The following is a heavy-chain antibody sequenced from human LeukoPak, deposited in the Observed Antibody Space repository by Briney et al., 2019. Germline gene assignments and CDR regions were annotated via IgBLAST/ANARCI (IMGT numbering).Heavy chain of an antibody. V-gene: IGHV3-23*01. D-gene: IGHD2-21*01. CDR2: ISGSGGST. Sequence: TGGSLRLSCAASGFTFSSYAMSWVRQAPGKGLEWVSAISGSGGSTYYADSVKGRFTISRDNSKNTLYLQMNSLRAEDKAVYYCAKFLPTHIVVANYYFDYWGQGTLVTVSS. CDR1: GFTFSSYA. J-gene: IGHJ4*02. CDR3: AKFLPTHIVVANYYFDY.